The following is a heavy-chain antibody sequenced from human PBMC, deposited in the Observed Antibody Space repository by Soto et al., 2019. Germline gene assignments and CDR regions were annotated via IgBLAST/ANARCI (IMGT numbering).Heavy chain of an antibody. D-gene: IGHD2-15*01. Sequence: EVQLVESGGGLVQPGRSLRLSCAASGFTFDDYAMHWVRRVPGKGLEWVSSISWNSNIIGYADSVKGRFTISRDNAKNSLYLQMNSLRPEDTALYYCAKGRPDAFCSGGRCYFDYWGQGTLVTVSS. CDR3: AKGRPDAFCSGGRCYFDY. J-gene: IGHJ4*02. CDR2: ISWNSNII. CDR1: GFTFDDYA. V-gene: IGHV3-9*01.